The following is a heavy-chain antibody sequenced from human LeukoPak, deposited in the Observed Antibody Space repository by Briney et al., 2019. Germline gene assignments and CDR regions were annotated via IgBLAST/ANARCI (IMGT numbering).Heavy chain of an antibody. CDR1: GGSISSGGYS. CDR2: IYHSGST. V-gene: IGHV4-30-2*01. CDR3: ARSGRRYYFDY. Sequence: SQTLSLTCAVSGGSISSGGYSWSWIRQPPGKGLEWIGYIYHSGSTYYNPSLKSPVTISVDRSKNQFSLKLSSVTAADTAVYYCARSGRRYYFDYWGQGTLVTVSS. J-gene: IGHJ4*02. D-gene: IGHD4-17*01.